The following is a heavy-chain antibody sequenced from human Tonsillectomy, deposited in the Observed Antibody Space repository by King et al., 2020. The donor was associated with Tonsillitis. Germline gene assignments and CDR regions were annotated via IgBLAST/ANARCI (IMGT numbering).Heavy chain of an antibody. J-gene: IGHJ4*02. CDR2: INPNGGST. V-gene: IGHV1-46*01. Sequence: QLVQSGVEVKKPGASVKVSCRASGYSFPDYHIHWVRQAPGQGLEWMGIINPNGGSTTYAQRFQGRLTLARDSSANTVYMELTSLRSDDTAVYYCARDQWGSSSALDNWGQGTLVTVSS. CDR3: ARDQWGSSSALDN. CDR1: GYSFPDYH. D-gene: IGHD6-6*01.